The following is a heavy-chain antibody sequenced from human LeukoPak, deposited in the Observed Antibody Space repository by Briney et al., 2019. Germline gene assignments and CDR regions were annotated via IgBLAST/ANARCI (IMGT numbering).Heavy chain of an antibody. CDR3: ARGSPPRVYYDRSGYYSYYFDY. CDR1: GYTFTSYG. J-gene: IGHJ4*02. Sequence: ASVKVSCKASGYTFTSYGISWVRQAPGQGLEWMGRISAYTGNTNYAQKLQGRVTMTADTSTSTAYMELRSLRSDDTAVYYCARGSPPRVYYDRSGYYSYYFDYWGQGTLVTVSS. V-gene: IGHV1-18*01. D-gene: IGHD3-22*01. CDR2: ISAYTGNT.